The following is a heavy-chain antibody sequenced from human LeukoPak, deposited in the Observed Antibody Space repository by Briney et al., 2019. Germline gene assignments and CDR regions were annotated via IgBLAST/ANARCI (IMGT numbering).Heavy chain of an antibody. V-gene: IGHV3-7*01. CDR2: IQPDGSQG. J-gene: IGHJ4*02. CDR1: GFTFCSYW. Sequence: GGSLRLSCVASGFTFCSYWMTWVRQAPVPGLEWVANIQPDGSQGLYVDSVKGRFIISRDNAKKSLYLQMNSLRAEDTAVYYCTRDPLYGALDSWGQGTLVTVSS. D-gene: IGHD4-17*01. CDR3: TRDPLYGALDS.